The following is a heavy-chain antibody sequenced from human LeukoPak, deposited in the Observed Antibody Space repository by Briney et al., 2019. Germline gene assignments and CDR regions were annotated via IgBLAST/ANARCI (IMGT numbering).Heavy chain of an antibody. CDR2: IYHSGST. CDR3: ARARYCSSTSCYWYDWFDP. CDR1: GYSISSGYY. Sequence: PSETLSLTCAVSGYSISSGYYWGWIRQPPGKGLEWIGSIYHSGSTYYNPSLKSRVTISVDTSKNQFSLKLSSGTAADTAVYYCARARYCSSTSCYWYDWFDPWGQGTLVTVSS. V-gene: IGHV4-38-2*01. J-gene: IGHJ5*02. D-gene: IGHD2-2*01.